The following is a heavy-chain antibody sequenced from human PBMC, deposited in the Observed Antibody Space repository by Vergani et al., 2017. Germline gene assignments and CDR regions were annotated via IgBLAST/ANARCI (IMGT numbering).Heavy chain of an antibody. CDR2: INPNSGGT. V-gene: IGHV1-2*02. D-gene: IGHD2-2*02. CDR3: YTDYHDY. CDR1: GYTFSTYG. Sequence: QVQLVQSGAEVKKPGASVKVSCKASGYTFSTYGISWVRQAPGQGLEWMGWINPNSGGTNYAQKFQGRVTMTRDTSISTAYMELSRLRSDDTAVYFCYTDYHDYWGQGTLVTVSS. J-gene: IGHJ4*02.